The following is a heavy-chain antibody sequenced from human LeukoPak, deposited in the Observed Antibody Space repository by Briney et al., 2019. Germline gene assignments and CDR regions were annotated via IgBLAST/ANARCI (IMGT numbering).Heavy chain of an antibody. CDR2: INPNSGGT. CDR3: ARVKYNWNDVGAFDI. D-gene: IGHD1-1*01. J-gene: IGHJ3*02. CDR1: GYTFTGYY. V-gene: IGHV1-2*04. Sequence: ASVKVSCKASGYTFTGYYMHWVRQAPGQGLEWMGWINPNSGGTNYAQKFQGWVTMTRDTSISTAYMELSRLRSDDTAVYYCARVKYNWNDVGAFDIRGQGTMVTVSS.